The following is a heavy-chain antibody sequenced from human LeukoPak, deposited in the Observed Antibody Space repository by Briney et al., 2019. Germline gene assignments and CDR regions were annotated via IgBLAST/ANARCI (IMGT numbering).Heavy chain of an antibody. CDR3: ARAYGSGSSNNWFDP. Sequence: SVKLSCKASVYTFTGYYMHWVRQAPGQGREWMGWINPNSGGTNYTQKFQGRVTMPRDTSISTAYMELSRLRSDDTAAYYCARAYGSGSSNNWFDPWGQGTLVTVSS. J-gene: IGHJ5*02. CDR1: VYTFTGYY. CDR2: INPNSGGT. V-gene: IGHV1-2*02. D-gene: IGHD3-10*01.